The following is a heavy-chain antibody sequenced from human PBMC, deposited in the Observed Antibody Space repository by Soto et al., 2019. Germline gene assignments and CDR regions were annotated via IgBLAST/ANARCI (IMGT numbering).Heavy chain of an antibody. Sequence: GGSLRLSCAASGFTFSIAWMSWVRQAPGKGLEWVGRIKSKVDSATTDYAAPVKGRFSISRDDSRNTLYLQMNGLKIEDTAVYYCTTDDPINRNWGQGTLVTVSS. J-gene: IGHJ4*02. CDR3: TTDDPINRN. V-gene: IGHV3-15*01. CDR1: GFTFSIAW. CDR2: IKSKVDSATT.